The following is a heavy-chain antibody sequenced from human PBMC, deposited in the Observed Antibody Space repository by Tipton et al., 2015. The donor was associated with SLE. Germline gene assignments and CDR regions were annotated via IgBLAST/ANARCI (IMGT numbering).Heavy chain of an antibody. CDR1: GGSFSGYY. J-gene: IGHJ4*02. D-gene: IGHD6-13*01. CDR3: ARAPYSSSWLYYFDY. Sequence: LRLSCAVYGGSFSGYYWSWIRQPPGKGPEWIGEINHSGSTNYNPSLKSRVTISVDTSKNQFSLKLSSVTAADTAVYYCARAPYSSSWLYYFDYWGQGTLVTVSS. CDR2: INHSGST. V-gene: IGHV4-34*01.